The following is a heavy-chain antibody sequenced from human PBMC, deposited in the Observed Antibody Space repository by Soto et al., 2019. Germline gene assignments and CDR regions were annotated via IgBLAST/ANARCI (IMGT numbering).Heavy chain of an antibody. CDR3: ARDPASITIFGVVTPLDYYYYKDV. D-gene: IGHD3-3*01. Sequence: ASVKVSCKASGYTFTSYGISWVRQAPGQGLEWMGWISAYNGNTNYAQKLQGRVTMTTDTSTSTAYMELRSLRSDDTAVYYCARDPASITIFGVVTPLDYYYYKDVWGKGTTVTVSS. CDR1: GYTFTSYG. V-gene: IGHV1-18*01. CDR2: ISAYNGNT. J-gene: IGHJ6*03.